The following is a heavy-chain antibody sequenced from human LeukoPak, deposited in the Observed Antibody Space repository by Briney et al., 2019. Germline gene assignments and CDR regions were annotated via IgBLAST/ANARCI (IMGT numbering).Heavy chain of an antibody. J-gene: IGHJ4*02. Sequence: ASVTVSCKASGYTFTGYYMHWVRQAPGQGLEWMGWINPNSGGTNYAQKFQGRVTMTRDTSISTAYMELSRLRSDDTAVYYCARANWNYLGFDYWGQGTLVTVSS. CDR3: ARANWNYLGFDY. D-gene: IGHD1-7*01. CDR1: GYTFTGYY. CDR2: INPNSGGT. V-gene: IGHV1-2*02.